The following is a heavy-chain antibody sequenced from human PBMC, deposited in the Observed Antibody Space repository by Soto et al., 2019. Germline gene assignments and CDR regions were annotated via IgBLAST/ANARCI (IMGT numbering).Heavy chain of an antibody. V-gene: IGHV4-39*01. CDR3: ARIRTDAFDI. CDR1: GGSISSSSYY. Sequence: QLQLQESGPGLVKPSETLSLTCTVSGGSISSSSYYWGWIRQPPGKGLEWIGSIYYSGSTYYNPSLKSRVTISVDTSKNQFALKLSSVTAADTAVYYCARIRTDAFDIWGQGTMVTVSS. CDR2: IYYSGST. J-gene: IGHJ3*02. D-gene: IGHD4-17*01.